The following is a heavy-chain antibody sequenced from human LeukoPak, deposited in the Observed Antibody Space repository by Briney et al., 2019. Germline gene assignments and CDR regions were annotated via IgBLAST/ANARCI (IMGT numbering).Heavy chain of an antibody. CDR2: ISAYNGNT. CDR3: ARVNFGSGWINWFDP. Sequence: ASVKVSCKASGYTFTSYGISWVRQAPGQGLEWMGWISAYNGNTNYAQKLQGSATMTTDTSTSTAYMELRSLRSDDTAVYSCARVNFGSGWINWFDPWGQGTLVTVSS. J-gene: IGHJ5*02. CDR1: GYTFTSYG. D-gene: IGHD6-19*01. V-gene: IGHV1-18*01.